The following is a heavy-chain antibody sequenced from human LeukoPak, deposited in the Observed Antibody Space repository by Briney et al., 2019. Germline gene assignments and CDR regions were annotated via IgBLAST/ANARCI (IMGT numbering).Heavy chain of an antibody. J-gene: IGHJ4*02. CDR2: ISFNGGST. D-gene: IGHD3-16*01. V-gene: IGHV3-64*01. CDR1: GFTFSSYT. Sequence: GGSLKLSCAASGFTFSSYTMHWVRQAPGKGLAYVSTISFNGGSTYYANSVKGRFTISRDNSKNTLYLQMGSLRSEDMAVYYCARRGAVSGGSDYWGQGTLVTVSS. CDR3: ARRGAVSGGSDY.